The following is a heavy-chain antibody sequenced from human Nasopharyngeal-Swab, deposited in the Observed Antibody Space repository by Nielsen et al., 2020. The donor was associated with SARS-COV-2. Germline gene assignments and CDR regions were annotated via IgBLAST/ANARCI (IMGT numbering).Heavy chain of an antibody. CDR3: VRENQEYANIWIDY. D-gene: IGHD1-1*01. CDR2: ISTKTGDP. CDR1: GYTFTSNV. V-gene: IGHV7-4-1*02. J-gene: IGHJ4*02. Sequence: ASVQVSCKASGYTFTSNVLNWVRQAPAQGPEYTGWISTKTGDPTYAQAFTGRFVISLDTSVSTTYLQISSLKADDTAVYYCVRENQEYANIWIDYWGQGTQVTVSS.